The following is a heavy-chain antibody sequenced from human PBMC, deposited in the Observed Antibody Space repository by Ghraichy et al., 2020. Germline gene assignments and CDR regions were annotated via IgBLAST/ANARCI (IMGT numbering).Heavy chain of an antibody. Sequence: SETLSLTCTVSGGSISSSSYYWGWIRQPPGKGLEWIGSIYYSGSTYYNPSLKSRVTISVDTSKNQFSLKLSSVTAADTAVYYCARPLHDSSWYYAFDIWGQGTMVTVSS. CDR1: GGSISSSSYY. J-gene: IGHJ3*02. V-gene: IGHV4-39*01. CDR2: IYYSGST. D-gene: IGHD6-13*01. CDR3: ARPLHDSSWYYAFDI.